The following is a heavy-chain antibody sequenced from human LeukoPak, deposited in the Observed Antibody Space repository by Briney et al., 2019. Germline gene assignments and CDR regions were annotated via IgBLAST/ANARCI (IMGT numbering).Heavy chain of an antibody. CDR1: GFTFSWYS. V-gene: IGHV3-48*01. CDR3: STADRGAFDT. Sequence: GGSLRLSCAVSGFTFSWYSMNWVRQAPGKGLEWLSYITRSSSTIYYADSVKGRFTISRDNAKNSLYLQMNSLRVDDTAVYYRSTADRGAFDTWGQGTMVIVSS. J-gene: IGHJ3*02. CDR2: ITRSSSTI.